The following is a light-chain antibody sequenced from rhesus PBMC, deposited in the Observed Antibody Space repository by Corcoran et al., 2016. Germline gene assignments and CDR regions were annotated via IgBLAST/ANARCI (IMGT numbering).Light chain of an antibody. CDR1: SSDIGGYNY. CDR2: DVS. V-gene: IGLV2-23*01. CDR3: SSYAGSNTYI. J-gene: IGLJ1*01. Sequence: QAALTKPPSVSGSPGQSVTISCTGTSSDIGGYNYVSWYQQHPGKAPKLMIYDVSKRPSGVSDRFSGSKSGNTASLTISGLQAEDEAYYYCSSYAGSNTYIFGAGTRLTVL.